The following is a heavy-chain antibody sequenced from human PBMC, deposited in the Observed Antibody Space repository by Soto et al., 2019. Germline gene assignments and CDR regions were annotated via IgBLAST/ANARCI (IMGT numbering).Heavy chain of an antibody. CDR3: AKGGLRDTAMSYCFDS. J-gene: IGHJ4*02. V-gene: IGHV3-23*01. CDR2: ISPSGSST. Sequence: PGGSLRLSCAASGFTFNSYAMSWVRQAPGKGLEWVSDISPSGSSTYYADSVKGRLTISRDNSKNTLYLQVSSLRADDTAVYYCAKGGLRDTAMSYCFDSWGQGTLVTVSS. CDR1: GFTFNSYA. D-gene: IGHD5-18*01.